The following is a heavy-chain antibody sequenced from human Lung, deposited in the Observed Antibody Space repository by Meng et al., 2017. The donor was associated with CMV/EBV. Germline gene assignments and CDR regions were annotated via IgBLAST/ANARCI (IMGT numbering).Heavy chain of an antibody. Sequence: SCRASGHTFTGYGISWVRQAHGQVLEWMGWINTSSGSTNYAQNLQGTVTMTTDTSTSTAYMELRSLRSDDTAVYYCARYEGATPFDYWGQGTLVTVSS. CDR3: ARYEGATPFDY. D-gene: IGHD1-26*01. V-gene: IGHV1-18*01. CDR1: GHTFTGYG. J-gene: IGHJ4*02. CDR2: INTSSGST.